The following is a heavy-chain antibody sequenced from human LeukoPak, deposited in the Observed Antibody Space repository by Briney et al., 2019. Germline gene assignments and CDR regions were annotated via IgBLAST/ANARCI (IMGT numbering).Heavy chain of an antibody. V-gene: IGHV4-59*11. Sequence: SETLSLTCTVSGGSISSHYWSWIRQPPGKGLEWIGYIYYSGSTNYNPSLRSRVTISVDTSKNQFSLKLSSVTAADTAVYYCARARVGYYDSSGYYYYFDYWGQGTPVTVSS. CDR3: ARARVGYYDSSGYYYYFDY. CDR2: IYYSGST. CDR1: GGSISSHY. J-gene: IGHJ4*02. D-gene: IGHD3-22*01.